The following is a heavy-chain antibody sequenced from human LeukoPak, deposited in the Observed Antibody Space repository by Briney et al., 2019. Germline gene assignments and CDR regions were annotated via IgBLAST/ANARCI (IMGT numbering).Heavy chain of an antibody. CDR2: VSRRGDRT. D-gene: IGHD6-6*01. Sequence: GGSLRLSCAASGFTFSNYAMSWVRQAPMKGLEWVSFVSRRGDRTYYADSVRGRFTISRDNSKNTLSLKMNSLRDEDTAVYYCAKNYRHSSSSLYFDYWGQGTLVTVSS. CDR1: GFTFSNYA. V-gene: IGHV3-23*01. J-gene: IGHJ4*02. CDR3: AKNYRHSSSSLYFDY.